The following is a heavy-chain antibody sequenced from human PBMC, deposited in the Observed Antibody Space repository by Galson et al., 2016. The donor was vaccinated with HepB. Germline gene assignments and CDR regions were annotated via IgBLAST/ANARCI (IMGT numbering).Heavy chain of an antibody. CDR2: ISYDGDTK. CDR1: GFTFSSHW. D-gene: IGHD3-9*01. CDR3: AKNDILAGYSAFDY. V-gene: IGHV3-30*18. Sequence: SLRLSCAASGFTFSSHWMTWVRQAPGKGLEWVAVISYDGDTKYHADSVKGRFTISRDNSKNTLSLQMNSLRAEDTAVYYCAKNDILAGYSAFDYWGQGTLVTVSS. J-gene: IGHJ4*02.